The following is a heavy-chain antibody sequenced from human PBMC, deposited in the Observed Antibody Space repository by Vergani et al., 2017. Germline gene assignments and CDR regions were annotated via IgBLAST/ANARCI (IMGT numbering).Heavy chain of an antibody. CDR2: IYSGGST. J-gene: IGHJ4*02. CDR3: ASSKDQCTFDY. Sequence: EVQVLETGGGLVKPGGSLRLSCAASGFTVSSNYMIWVRQPPGRGLEWVSVIYSGGSTNYADSVKGRFIISRDKCKNTLYLQMNSLRAEDTAVYYCASSKDQCTFDYWGQGTLVTVSS. D-gene: IGHD2-2*01. CDR1: GFTVSSNY. V-gene: IGHV3-66*01.